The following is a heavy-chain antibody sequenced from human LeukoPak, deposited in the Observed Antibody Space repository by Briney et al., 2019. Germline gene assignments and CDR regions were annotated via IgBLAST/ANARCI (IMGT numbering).Heavy chain of an antibody. CDR2: ISYDGSNK. Sequence: QPGRSLRLSCAASGFTFSSYGMHWVRQAPGKGLEWVAVISYDGSNKYYADSVKGRFTISRDNSKNTLYLQMNSLRAEDTAVYYCAKDSEWLRSPRGDFDYWGQGTLVTVSS. D-gene: IGHD5-12*01. CDR1: GFTFSSYG. CDR3: AKDSEWLRSPRGDFDY. J-gene: IGHJ4*02. V-gene: IGHV3-30*18.